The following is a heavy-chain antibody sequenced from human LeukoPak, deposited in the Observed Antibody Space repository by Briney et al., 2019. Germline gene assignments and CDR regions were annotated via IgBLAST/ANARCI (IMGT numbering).Heavy chain of an antibody. D-gene: IGHD5-24*01. Sequence: GGSLRLSCAASGFTFGPYTMYWVRQAPGKGLEWVANIKQDGSEKYYVDSVKGRFTISRDNAKNSLYLQMNSLRAEDTAVYYCARDLETFDYWGQGTLVTVSS. CDR1: GFTFGPYT. CDR2: IKQDGSEK. CDR3: ARDLETFDY. V-gene: IGHV3-7*01. J-gene: IGHJ4*02.